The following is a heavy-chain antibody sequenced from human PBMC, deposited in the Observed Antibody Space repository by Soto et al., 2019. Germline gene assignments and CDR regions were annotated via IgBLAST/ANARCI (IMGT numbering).Heavy chain of an antibody. CDR3: ARRKLGYCSGGSCYRPRYYYYMDV. Sequence: GASVKVSCKASGYTFTSYDINWVRQATGQGLEWMGWMNPNSGNTGYAQKFQSRVTMTRNTSISTAYMELSRLRSEDTAVYYCARRKLGYCSGGSCYRPRYYYYMDVWGKGTTVTVSS. J-gene: IGHJ6*03. CDR2: MNPNSGNT. D-gene: IGHD2-15*01. CDR1: GYTFTSYD. V-gene: IGHV1-8*01.